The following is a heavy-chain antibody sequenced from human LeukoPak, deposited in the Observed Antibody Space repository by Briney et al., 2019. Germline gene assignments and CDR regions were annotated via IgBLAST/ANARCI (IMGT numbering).Heavy chain of an antibody. J-gene: IGHJ4*02. CDR2: ISAYNGDT. V-gene: IGHV1-18*01. CDR1: GYTFTSYG. CDR3: ARGDDILTEYFRGFDF. D-gene: IGHD3-9*01. Sequence: ASVKVSCKASGYTFTSYGISWVRQAPGQGLEWMGWISAYNGDTNYAQKFQGRVTMTTDTPTTTAYMDLRSLRSDDTAVYYCARGDDILTEYFRGFDFWGQGTLVSVSS.